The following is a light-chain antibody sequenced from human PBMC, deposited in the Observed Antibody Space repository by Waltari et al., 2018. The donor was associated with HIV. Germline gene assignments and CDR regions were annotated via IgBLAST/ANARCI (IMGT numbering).Light chain of an antibody. CDR2: GAS. Sequence: DIVRTQSQATPSVSPGERATLSGRASQSVSSNLAWYQQKPGQAPRLLIYGASPRATGIPARFSGSGSGTEFTLTISSLQSEDFAVYYCQQYNNWRGFTFGPGTKVDIK. CDR1: QSVSSN. CDR3: QQYNNWRGFT. J-gene: IGKJ3*01. V-gene: IGKV3-15*01.